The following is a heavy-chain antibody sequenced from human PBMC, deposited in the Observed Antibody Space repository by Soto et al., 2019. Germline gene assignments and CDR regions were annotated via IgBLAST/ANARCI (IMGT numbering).Heavy chain of an antibody. D-gene: IGHD3-16*01. CDR1: GFTFSDHY. CDR3: TRVTVGTYYFDY. Sequence: VQLVESGGGLVQPGGSLRLSCAASGFTFSDHYMDWVRQAPGKGLEWVGRTRDKTHSYSTEYAASVKGRFTISRDDSKSSLFLQMNSLKPEDTAVYYCTRVTVGTYYFDYWGQGTLVTVSS. CDR2: TRDKTHSYST. V-gene: IGHV3-72*01. J-gene: IGHJ4*02.